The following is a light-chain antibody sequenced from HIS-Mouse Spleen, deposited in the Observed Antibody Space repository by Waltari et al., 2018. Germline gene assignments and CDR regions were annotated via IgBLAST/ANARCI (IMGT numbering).Light chain of an antibody. CDR2: KDS. CDR1: VRAKHY. Sequence: SYDLTQPSSVSVSPGQTARITCSGYVRAKHYARWFQQKPGQAPVLVIYKDSERPSGIPERFSGSSSGTTVTLTISGAQVEDEADYYCYSAADNNRVFGGGTKLTVL. J-gene: IGLJ3*02. V-gene: IGLV3-27*01. CDR3: YSAADNNRV.